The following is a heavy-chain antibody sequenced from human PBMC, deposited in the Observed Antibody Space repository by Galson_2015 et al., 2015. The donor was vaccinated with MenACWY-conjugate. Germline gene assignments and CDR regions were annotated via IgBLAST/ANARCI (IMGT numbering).Heavy chain of an antibody. CDR1: GFTFSSYW. Sequence: SLRLSCAASGFTFSSYWMHWVRQAPGKGLVWVSRIKSDGSSTSYADSVKGRSTISRDSAKNTLYLQMNSLRVEDTAVYYCARGHPLTATTRFDYWGQATLVTVSS. V-gene: IGHV3-74*01. J-gene: IGHJ4*02. D-gene: IGHD4-17*01. CDR3: ARGHPLTATTRFDY. CDR2: IKSDGSST.